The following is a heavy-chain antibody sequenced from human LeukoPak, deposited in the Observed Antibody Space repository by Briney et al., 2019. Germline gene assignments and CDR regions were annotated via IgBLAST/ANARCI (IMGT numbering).Heavy chain of an antibody. J-gene: IGHJ3*01. CDR1: GFTFRSCE. Sequence: PGGSLRLSCAASGFTFRSCELSWVRQAPAKGLEWVSYISSSGSIIYYADSVKGRFTISRESAKNSLYLQMNSLRAEDTAVYYCARHVYHSNSDAFDVWGQGTMVTVSS. D-gene: IGHD4-11*01. CDR3: ARHVYHSNSDAFDV. V-gene: IGHV3-48*03. CDR2: ISSSGSII.